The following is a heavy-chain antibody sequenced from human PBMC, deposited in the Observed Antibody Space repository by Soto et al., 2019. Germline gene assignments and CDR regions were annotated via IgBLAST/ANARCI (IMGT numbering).Heavy chain of an antibody. V-gene: IGHV5-51*01. J-gene: IGHJ5*02. D-gene: IGHD4-17*01. CDR2: IYPSDSDT. Sequence: PXESLKISFKGSDYGLAGYWIAWVRQVPGKGLEWMGIIYPSDSDTRYSPSFQGQVTISADKSISTAYLQWSSLKASDTAMYYCARINRGDYGWFDPWGQGTLVTVSS. CDR1: DYGLAGYW. CDR3: ARINRGDYGWFDP.